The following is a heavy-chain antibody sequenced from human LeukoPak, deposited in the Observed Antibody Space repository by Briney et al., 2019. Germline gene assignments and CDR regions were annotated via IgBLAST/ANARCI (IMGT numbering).Heavy chain of an antibody. D-gene: IGHD5-18*01. Sequence: GGSLRLSCAGSGFTFSDYYMSWIRQAPGKGLEWVSYISSSATTMYEADSVKGRFTISRDNAKNSVFLEMNSLRAEDTAVYYCARGSGPSSGPFDYWGQGTLVTVSS. CDR1: GFTFSDYY. J-gene: IGHJ4*02. V-gene: IGHV3-11*01. CDR2: ISSSATTM. CDR3: ARGSGPSSGPFDY.